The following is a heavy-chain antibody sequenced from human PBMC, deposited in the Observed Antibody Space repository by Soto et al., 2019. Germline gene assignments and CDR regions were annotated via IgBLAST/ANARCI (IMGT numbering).Heavy chain of an antibody. Sequence: GSLRLSCAASGFTFSSYGMHWVRQAPGKGLEWVAVISYDGSNKYYADSVKGRFTISRDNSKNTLYLQMNSLRAEDTAVYYCAKEGYCSSTSCYFCDYWGQGTLVTVSS. CDR3: AKEGYCSSTSCYFCDY. J-gene: IGHJ4*02. D-gene: IGHD2-2*01. CDR2: ISYDGSNK. CDR1: GFTFSSYG. V-gene: IGHV3-30*18.